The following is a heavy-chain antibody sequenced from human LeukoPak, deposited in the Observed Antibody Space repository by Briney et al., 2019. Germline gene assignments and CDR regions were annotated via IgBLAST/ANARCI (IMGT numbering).Heavy chain of an antibody. CDR2: IYTSGST. Sequence: PSETLSLTCAVSGASISSSNYYWSWIRQPAGKGLEWIGRIYTSGSTNYNPSLKSRVTMSVDTSKNQFSLKLSSVTAADTAVYYCARVFRIAAAGYNWFDPWGQGTLVTVSS. CDR1: GASISSSNYY. CDR3: ARVFRIAAAGYNWFDP. D-gene: IGHD6-13*01. V-gene: IGHV4-61*02. J-gene: IGHJ5*02.